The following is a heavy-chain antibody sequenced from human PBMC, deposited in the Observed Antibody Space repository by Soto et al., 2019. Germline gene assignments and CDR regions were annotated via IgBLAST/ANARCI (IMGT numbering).Heavy chain of an antibody. Sequence: GESLKISCKASGYNFAIYWIGWVRQMPGKGLEWMGIIYPGDSDTRYSPSFQGQVTISADKSISTAYLQWSSLKASGTAMYYCARQGVSYYYGMDVWGQGTTVTVSS. CDR3: ARQGVSYYYGMDV. J-gene: IGHJ6*02. D-gene: IGHD2-8*01. V-gene: IGHV5-51*01. CDR2: IYPGDSDT. CDR1: GYNFAIYW.